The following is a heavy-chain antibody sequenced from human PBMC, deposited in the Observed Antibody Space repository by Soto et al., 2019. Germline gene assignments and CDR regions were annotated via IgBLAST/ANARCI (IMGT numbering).Heavy chain of an antibody. CDR1: GFTFSSYW. V-gene: IGHV3-74*01. D-gene: IGHD2-2*01. Sequence: GGSLRLSXAASGFTFSSYWMHWVRQVPGKGLVWVSRIYSDGSSTTYADSVKGRFTISRDNAKNTLYLQMNSLRAEDTAVYYCARGHCTSNTCLTTAAGRFDYWGQGTLVTVSS. CDR3: ARGHCTSNTCLTTAAGRFDY. J-gene: IGHJ4*02. CDR2: IYSDGSST.